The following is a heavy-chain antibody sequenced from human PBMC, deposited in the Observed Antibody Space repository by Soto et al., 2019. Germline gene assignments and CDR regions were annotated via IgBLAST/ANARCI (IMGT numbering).Heavy chain of an antibody. D-gene: IGHD6-19*01. J-gene: IGHJ4*02. V-gene: IGHV3-30*04. CDR1: GFSFTHYT. CDR3: ARKWGTYSSASLDY. Sequence: GGSLRLSCAASGFSFTHYTINCGRQAPGKGVEGVAVMSYDGTNEYYADSVKGRFTISRDNPKSTVYLQMNSLTPEDTALYYCARKWGTYSSASLDYWALGTMVTVSS. CDR2: MSYDGTNE.